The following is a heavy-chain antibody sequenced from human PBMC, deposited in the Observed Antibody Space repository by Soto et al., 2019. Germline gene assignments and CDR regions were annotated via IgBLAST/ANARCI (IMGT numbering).Heavy chain of an antibody. D-gene: IGHD5-18*01. CDR1: GFTFSSYA. Sequence: GGSLRLSCAGSGFTFSSYAMNWVRQVPGKGLEWVASISDSGHNTYYIDSVKGRFTISRDNSKNTLYLQMNSLRAEDTAVYYCAKALRGYSYGLGYYFDYWGQGTLVTVSS. J-gene: IGHJ4*02. V-gene: IGHV3-23*01. CDR2: ISDSGHNT. CDR3: AKALRGYSYGLGYYFDY.